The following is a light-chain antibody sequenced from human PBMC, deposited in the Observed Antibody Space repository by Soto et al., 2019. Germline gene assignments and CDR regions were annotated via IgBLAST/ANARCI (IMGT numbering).Light chain of an antibody. CDR3: QQYDTPFPT. V-gene: IGKV1-5*03. CDR2: EAS. CDR1: QSISSW. Sequence: DTQMTQSPSTLFASVGDRVTITCRASQSISSWLAWYQQRPGRAPQLLIYEASTLKSGVPSRFSGGGSGTEFTLTISSLQPDDFATYYCQQYDTPFPTFGQGTKVEI. J-gene: IGKJ1*01.